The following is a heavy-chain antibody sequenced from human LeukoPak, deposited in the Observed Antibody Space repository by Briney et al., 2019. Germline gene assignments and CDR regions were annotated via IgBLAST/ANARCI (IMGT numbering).Heavy chain of an antibody. CDR2: IYPGDSDT. J-gene: IGHJ3*02. D-gene: IGHD3-22*01. Sequence: GESLKISCKGPGYSFTSYWIGWVRQMPGKGLEWMGIIYPGDSDTRYSPSFQGQVTISADKSISTAYLQWSSLKALDTAMYYCARRSSGYIDAFDIWGQGTMVTVPS. CDR3: ARRSSGYIDAFDI. V-gene: IGHV5-51*01. CDR1: GYSFTSYW.